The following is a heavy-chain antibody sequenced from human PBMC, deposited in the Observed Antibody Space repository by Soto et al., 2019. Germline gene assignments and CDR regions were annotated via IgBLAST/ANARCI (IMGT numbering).Heavy chain of an antibody. J-gene: IGHJ4*02. CDR1: GYTFTGYY. Sequence: SVKVSCKASGYTFTGYYMHWVRQAPGQGLEWMGWINPNSGGTNYAQKCQGWVTMTRDTSISTAYMELSRLRSDDTAIYYCARDTSSWYRVDYWGQGTLVTVSS. D-gene: IGHD6-13*01. V-gene: IGHV1-2*04. CDR2: INPNSGGT. CDR3: ARDTSSWYRVDY.